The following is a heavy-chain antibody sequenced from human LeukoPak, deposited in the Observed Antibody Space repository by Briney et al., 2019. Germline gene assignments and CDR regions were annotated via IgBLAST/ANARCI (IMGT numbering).Heavy chain of an antibody. Sequence: PSETLSLTCTVSGGSISSSSYYWGWIRQPPGKGLEWIGEINHSGSTNYNPSLKSRVTISVDTSKNQFSLKLSSVTAADTAVYYCARGPPLVPPDYWGQGTLVTVSS. CDR1: GGSISSSSYY. D-gene: IGHD6-13*01. CDR2: INHSGST. CDR3: ARGPPLVPPDY. J-gene: IGHJ4*02. V-gene: IGHV4-39*07.